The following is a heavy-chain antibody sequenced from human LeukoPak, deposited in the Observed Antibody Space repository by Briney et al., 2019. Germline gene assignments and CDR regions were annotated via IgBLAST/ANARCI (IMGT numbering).Heavy chain of an antibody. CDR2: IKSDGKT. CDR3: ARARGRFDY. J-gene: IGHJ4*02. CDR1: GFTFSRYW. V-gene: IGHV3-74*01. Sequence: GGSLRLSCEASGFTFSRYWMHWVRQAPGKGLVWVSRIKSDGKTNYADSVKGRFTISRDNAKNSLYLQMNSLRAEDTAVYYCARARGRFDYWGQGTLVTVSS. D-gene: IGHD6-25*01.